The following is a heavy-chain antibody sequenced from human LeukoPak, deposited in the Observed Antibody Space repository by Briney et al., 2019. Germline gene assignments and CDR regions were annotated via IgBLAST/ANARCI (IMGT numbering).Heavy chain of an antibody. CDR3: ARALMVRGVIWFDP. V-gene: IGHV3-23*01. CDR2: ISGSGGST. CDR1: GFTFSSYG. D-gene: IGHD3-10*01. J-gene: IGHJ5*02. Sequence: GGTLRLSCAASGFTFSSYGMSWVRQAPGKGLEWVSAISGSGGSTYYSDSVKGRFTISRDNAKNSLYLQMNSLRAEDTAVYYCARALMVRGVIWFDPWGQGTLVTVSS.